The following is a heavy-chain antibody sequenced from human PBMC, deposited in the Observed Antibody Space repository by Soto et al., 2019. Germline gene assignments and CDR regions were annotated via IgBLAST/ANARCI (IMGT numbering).Heavy chain of an antibody. CDR2: INPSGGIT. D-gene: IGHD2-2*01. CDR3: ARGISTTRYYYYYGMDV. J-gene: IGHJ6*02. CDR1: GYTLTSYY. Sequence: GASVKVSCKASGYTLTSYYLHWVRQAPGQGPEWMGIINPSGGITNDAQKFQDRVTMTSDTSTSTVYMELSGLRSEDTAVYYCARGISTTRYYYYYGMDVWGQGTTVTVSS. V-gene: IGHV1-46*01.